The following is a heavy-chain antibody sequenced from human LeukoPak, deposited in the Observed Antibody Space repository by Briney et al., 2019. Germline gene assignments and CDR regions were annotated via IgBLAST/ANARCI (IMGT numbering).Heavy chain of an antibody. CDR3: ARLYGDYSGYYYYMDV. CDR1: GYTFTSYG. J-gene: IGHJ6*03. D-gene: IGHD4-17*01. CDR2: ISAYNGNT. Sequence: ASVKVSCKASGYTFTSYGISWVRQAPGQGLEWMGWISAYNGNTNYAQKLQGRVTITTDTSTSTAYMELRSRRSDDTAVYYCARLYGDYSGYYYYMDVWGKGTTVTVSS. V-gene: IGHV1-18*01.